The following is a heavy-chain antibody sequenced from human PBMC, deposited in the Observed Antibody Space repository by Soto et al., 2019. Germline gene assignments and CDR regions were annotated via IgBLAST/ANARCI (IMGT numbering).Heavy chain of an antibody. V-gene: IGHV3-66*01. J-gene: IGHJ6*04. CDR1: GFTVSSKY. CDR2: IQNVGPT. Sequence: GGSMRLSCAASGFTVSSKYMSWVRQAPGKGLKRDSLIQNVGPTYYADSVKGRFTISRDTSENTVHLQMDSLRAEDTAVYYCARDVVLCDGGRCYGVPLDVWGEGTTVTVSS. D-gene: IGHD2-15*01. CDR3: ARDVVLCDGGRCYGVPLDV.